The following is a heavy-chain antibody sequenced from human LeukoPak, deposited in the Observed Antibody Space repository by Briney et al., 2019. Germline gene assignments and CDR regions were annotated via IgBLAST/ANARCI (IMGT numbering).Heavy chain of an antibody. CDR1: GYTFTSYG. J-gene: IGHJ4*02. CDR3: ARAPGLYGGYITD. V-gene: IGHV1-18*01. Sequence: ASVEVSCKTSGYTFTSYGITWVRQAPGQGLEWMGWISGYNGNTKYAQKFQGRVTITADESTSTAYMELSSLRSEDTAVYYCARAPGLYGGYITDWGQGTLVTVSS. CDR2: ISGYNGNT. D-gene: IGHD5-12*01.